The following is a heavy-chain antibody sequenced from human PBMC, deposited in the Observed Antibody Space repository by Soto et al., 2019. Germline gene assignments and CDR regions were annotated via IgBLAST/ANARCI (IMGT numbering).Heavy chain of an antibody. Sequence: TGGSLRLSCAASGFTFSSYGMHWVRQAPGKGLEWVAVIWYDGSNKYHADSVKGRFTISRDNSKNTLYLQMNSLRAEDTAVYYCARETDVDTAMVSPGEAFVIWGQGTMVTVS. CDR2: IWYDGSNK. CDR3: ARETDVDTAMVSPGEAFVI. D-gene: IGHD5-18*01. J-gene: IGHJ3*02. CDR1: GFTFSSYG. V-gene: IGHV3-33*01.